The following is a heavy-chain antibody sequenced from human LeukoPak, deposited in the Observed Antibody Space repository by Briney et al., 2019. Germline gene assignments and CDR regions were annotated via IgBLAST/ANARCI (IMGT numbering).Heavy chain of an antibody. CDR1: GFTFSCCA. D-gene: IGHD6-19*01. V-gene: IGHV3-30-3*02. CDR3: AKKGGSSGRYDYLDY. Sequence: GGSLRLSCAASGFTFSCCAIHWVRQAPGRGLEWVAVTSSDENTKFYADSVKGRFTVYRDSSKKTVWLQMNSLRAEDTAVYYCAKKGGSSGRYDYLDYWGQGTLVTVSS. CDR2: TSSDENTK. J-gene: IGHJ4*02.